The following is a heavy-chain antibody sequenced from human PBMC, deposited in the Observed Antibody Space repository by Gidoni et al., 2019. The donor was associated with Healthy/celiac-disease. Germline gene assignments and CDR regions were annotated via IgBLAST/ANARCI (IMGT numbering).Heavy chain of an antibody. CDR1: GFPFSNAW. J-gene: IGHJ3*02. CDR2: SKSKTDGGTT. Sequence: EVQLVESGGGLVQPGGSLILACAASGFPFSNAWMSWVRQAPGKGLEWVGRSKSKTDGGTTDYAAPVKGRFTISRDDSKNTLYLQMNSLKTEDTAVYYCTTDSIVGARDAFDIWGQGTMVTVSS. D-gene: IGHD1-26*01. CDR3: TTDSIVGARDAFDI. V-gene: IGHV3-15*01.